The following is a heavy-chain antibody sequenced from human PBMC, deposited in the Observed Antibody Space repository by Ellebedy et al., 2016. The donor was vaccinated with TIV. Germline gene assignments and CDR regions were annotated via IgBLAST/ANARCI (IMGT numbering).Heavy chain of an antibody. J-gene: IGHJ3*02. Sequence: ASVKVSCKGSGYNFTSYWIGWVRQMPGKGLEWMGIIYPGDSDTRYSPSFQGQVTISADKSISTAYLQWSSLKASDTAMYYCARVGIIAVAGPDAFDIWGQGTMVTVSS. CDR3: ARVGIIAVAGPDAFDI. V-gene: IGHV5-51*01. CDR2: IYPGDSDT. CDR1: GYNFTSYW. D-gene: IGHD6-19*01.